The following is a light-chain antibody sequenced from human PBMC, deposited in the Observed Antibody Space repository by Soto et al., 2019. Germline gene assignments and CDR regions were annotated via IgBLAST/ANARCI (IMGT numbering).Light chain of an antibody. Sequence: QSVLTQPASVSGSPGQSITISCTGTSSDVGTYILVSWYQQHPGNAPQLMIYEVNKRPSGVSDRVSGSKSGNTASLTISGLKAEEGADYCCCEYAGTQNYVFGKGTKVTVL. CDR2: EVN. CDR3: CEYAGTQNYV. CDR1: SSDVGTYIL. V-gene: IGLV2-23*02. J-gene: IGLJ1*01.